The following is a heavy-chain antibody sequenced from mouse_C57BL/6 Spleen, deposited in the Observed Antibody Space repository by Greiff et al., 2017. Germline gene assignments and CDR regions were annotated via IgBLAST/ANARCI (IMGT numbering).Heavy chain of an antibody. V-gene: IGHV1-69*01. D-gene: IGHD1-1*01. Sequence: QVQLQQPGAELVMPGASVKLSCKASGYTFTSYWMHWVTQRPGQGLEWIGEIDPSDSYTNYNQKFKGKSTLTVDKSSSTAYMQLSSLTSEDSAVYYCARGDYGSFYAMDYWGQGTSVTVSS. CDR2: IDPSDSYT. CDR3: ARGDYGSFYAMDY. J-gene: IGHJ4*01. CDR1: GYTFTSYW.